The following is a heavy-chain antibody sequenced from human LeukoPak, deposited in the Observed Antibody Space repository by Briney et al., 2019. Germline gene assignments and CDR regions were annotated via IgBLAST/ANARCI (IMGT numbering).Heavy chain of an antibody. CDR1: GYTLSDHY. J-gene: IGHJ4*02. D-gene: IGHD4-23*01. V-gene: IGHV3-72*01. CDR2: TRNKANNYAT. Sequence: PGGSLRLSCAVSGYTLSDHYIDWVRQAPGEGLEWVGHTRNKANNYATEYAASVKGRFTISRDDSRNSMYLQMNSLKTEGTAVYYCTRWRSGTSDWGQGTLVTVSS. CDR3: TRWRSGTSD.